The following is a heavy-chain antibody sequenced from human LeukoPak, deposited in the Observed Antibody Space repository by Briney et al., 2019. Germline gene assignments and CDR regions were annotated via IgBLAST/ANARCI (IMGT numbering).Heavy chain of an antibody. CDR2: IKQDGSEK. D-gene: IGHD3-10*01. CDR3: ARYYYGSGSYSIPIDY. CDR1: GFTFSSYW. V-gene: IGHV3-7*01. Sequence: PGGSLRLSCAASGFTFSSYWMSWVRQAPGKGLEWVANIKQDGSEKYYVDSVKGRFTISRDNAKNSLYLQMNSLRAEDTAVYYCARYYYGSGSYSIPIDYWGQGTLVTVSS. J-gene: IGHJ4*02.